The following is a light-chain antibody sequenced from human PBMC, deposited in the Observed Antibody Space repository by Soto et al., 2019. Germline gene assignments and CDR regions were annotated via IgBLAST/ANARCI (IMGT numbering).Light chain of an antibody. CDR1: SSNLGAGYD. V-gene: IGLV1-47*01. Sequence: QSVLTQPPSVSGAPGQRVTLSCTGNSSNLGAGYDVYWYQQLPGTAPKLLIYRNNQRPSGVPDRFSGSKSGTSASLAISGLRSEDEADYYCAAWDDSLSAYVIFGGGTKLTVL. J-gene: IGLJ2*01. CDR3: AAWDDSLSAYVI. CDR2: RNN.